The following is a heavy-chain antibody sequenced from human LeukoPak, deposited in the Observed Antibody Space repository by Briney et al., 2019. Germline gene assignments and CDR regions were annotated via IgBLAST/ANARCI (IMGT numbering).Heavy chain of an antibody. D-gene: IGHD3-10*01. CDR2: ISAYNGNT. J-gene: IGHJ4*02. V-gene: IGHV1-18*01. CDR1: GYTFTSYG. CDR3: ARDRDYGSGSYYNPPIDY. Sequence: ASVKVSCKASGYTFTSYGISWVRQAPGQGLEWMGWISAYNGNTNYAQKLQGRVTMTTDTSTSTAYMELRSLRSDDTAVYYCARDRDYGSGSYYNPPIDYWGQGTLVTVSS.